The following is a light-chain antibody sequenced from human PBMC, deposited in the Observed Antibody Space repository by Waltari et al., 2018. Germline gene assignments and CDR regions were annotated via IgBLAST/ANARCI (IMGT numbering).Light chain of an antibody. CDR2: DFT. Sequence: QSALTHPASLSGSPGQSITISCTGTSSDVGYYNYVSWYQHYPGKAPKLIIYDFTNRPSGVSSRFSGSKSGNTASLTISGLQAEDETDYYCSSYTTSGLYVFGSGTQVTVL. V-gene: IGLV2-14*03. J-gene: IGLJ1*01. CDR1: SSDVGYYNY. CDR3: SSYTTSGLYV.